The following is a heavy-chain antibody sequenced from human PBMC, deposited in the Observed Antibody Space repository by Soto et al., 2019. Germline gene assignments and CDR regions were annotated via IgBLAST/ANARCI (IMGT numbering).Heavy chain of an antibody. D-gene: IGHD5-12*01. CDR2: IMPIFRTP. Sequence: SVKVSCKASGCTFKNSAISWVRQAPGQGLEWMGGIMPIFRTPDYSQKFQGRVTITADESTSTVYMELSGLRSDDTAIYYCARDKARLQLGGNYYYILDVWGQGTTVTVSS. J-gene: IGHJ6*02. V-gene: IGHV1-69*13. CDR1: GCTFKNSA. CDR3: ARDKARLQLGGNYYYILDV.